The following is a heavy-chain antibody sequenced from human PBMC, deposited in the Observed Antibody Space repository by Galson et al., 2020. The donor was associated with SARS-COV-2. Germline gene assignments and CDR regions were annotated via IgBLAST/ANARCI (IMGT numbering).Heavy chain of an antibody. V-gene: IGHV3-74*01. D-gene: IGHD7-27*01. J-gene: IGHJ4*02. CDR2: IYREDRRT. Sequence: GGPLRLSCAVSGFTFSNHWMHWVRQAPGKRMVWAPSIYREDRRTRYAASVKGRFTISGDNAKNTLYLQMNSLRAEDTAVYYCARGDLGNDYFDYWGQGTLVTVSA. CDR1: GFTFSNHW. CDR3: ARGDLGNDYFDY.